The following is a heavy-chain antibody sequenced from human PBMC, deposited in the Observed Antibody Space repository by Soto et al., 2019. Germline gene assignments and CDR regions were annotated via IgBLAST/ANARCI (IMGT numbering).Heavy chain of an antibody. CDR1: GYTFTTYP. CDR2: INAGNGNT. Sequence: ASVKVSCKASGYTFTTYPMHWVRQAPGQRLEWIGWINAGNGNTKYSQKFQGRVTITRDTSASTVYMELSSLRSEDTAVHYSARDRTTGWYYVDYWGQRSLVTVCS. J-gene: IGHJ4*02. CDR3: ARDRTTGWYYVDY. V-gene: IGHV1-3*01. D-gene: IGHD6-19*01.